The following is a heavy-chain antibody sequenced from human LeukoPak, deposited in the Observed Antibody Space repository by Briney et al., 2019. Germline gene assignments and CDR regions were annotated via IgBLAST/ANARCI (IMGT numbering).Heavy chain of an antibody. CDR2: ISSSSSYI. D-gene: IGHD3-10*01. CDR1: GFTFSSYS. V-gene: IGHV3-21*01. CDR3: AREVGGSGSYYHDAFDI. J-gene: IGHJ3*02. Sequence: PGGSLRLSCAASGFTFSSYSMNWVRQAPGKGLEWVSSISSSSSYIYYADSVKGRFTISRDNAKNSLYLQMNSLRAEDTAVYYCAREVGGSGSYYHDAFDIWGQGTMVTVSS.